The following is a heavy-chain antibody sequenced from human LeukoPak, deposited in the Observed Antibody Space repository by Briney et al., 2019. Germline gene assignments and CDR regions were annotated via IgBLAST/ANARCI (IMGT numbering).Heavy chain of an antibody. CDR3: ARDKSYSSSWYHGMDV. CDR1: GFTFSSYA. D-gene: IGHD6-13*01. V-gene: IGHV3-30*04. J-gene: IGHJ6*02. CDR2: ISYDGSNK. Sequence: GGSLRLSCAASGFTFSSYAMHWVRQAPGKGLEWVAVISYDGSNKYYADSVKGRFTISRDNSKNTLYLQMNSLRAEDTAVYYCARDKSYSSSWYHGMDVWGQGTTVTVSS.